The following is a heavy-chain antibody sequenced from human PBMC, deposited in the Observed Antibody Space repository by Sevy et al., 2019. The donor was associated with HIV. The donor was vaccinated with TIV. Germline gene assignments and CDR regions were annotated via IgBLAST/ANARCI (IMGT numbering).Heavy chain of an antibody. V-gene: IGHV3-15*01. J-gene: IGHJ4*02. CDR3: ATAPGYYDSAPFDY. D-gene: IGHD3-22*01. CDR1: GFTFNNAW. CDR2: IKSKIDGETT. Sequence: GGSLRLSCAVSGFTFNNAWMNWVRQAPGTGLQWVGLIKSKIDGETTDYAAPVKGRFTISRDDSKNTLYLQMNSLKIEDTAVYYCATAPGYYDSAPFDYWGPGTLVTVSS.